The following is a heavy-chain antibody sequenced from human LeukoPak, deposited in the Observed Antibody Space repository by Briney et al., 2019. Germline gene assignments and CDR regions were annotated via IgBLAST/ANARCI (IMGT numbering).Heavy chain of an antibody. CDR2: ISGSGGST. CDR1: GFTFSSYA. J-gene: IGHJ4*03. D-gene: IGHD6-13*01. Sequence: PGGSLRLSCAASGFTFSSYAMSWVRQAPGKGLEWVSTISGSGGSTYYADSVKGRFTISRDNSKNTLYLQMSSLRAEDTAVYYCAKQRAAEGTRQGEYRYFDYWGQGTLVTVSS. CDR3: AKQRAAEGTRQGEYRYFDY. V-gene: IGHV3-23*01.